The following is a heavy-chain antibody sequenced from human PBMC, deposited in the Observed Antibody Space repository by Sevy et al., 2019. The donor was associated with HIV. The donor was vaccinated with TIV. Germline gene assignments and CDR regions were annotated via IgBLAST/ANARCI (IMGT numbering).Heavy chain of an antibody. CDR3: AKCVYAYEYFFDY. V-gene: IGHV3-23*01. D-gene: IGHD3-16*01. CDR2: ISGSGSST. Sequence: GGSLSLSCAASGFTFPINAVGWVRQPPGKGLEWVSLISGSGSSTYYADSVKGRFTISRDNSKNTLYLQMHSLRAEDTAVYYCAKCVYAYEYFFDYWGQGTLVTVSS. CDR1: GFTFPINA. J-gene: IGHJ4*02.